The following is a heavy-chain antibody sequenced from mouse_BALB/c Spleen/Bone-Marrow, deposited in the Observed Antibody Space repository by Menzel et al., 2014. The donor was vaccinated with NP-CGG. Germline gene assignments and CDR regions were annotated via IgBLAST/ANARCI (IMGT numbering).Heavy chain of an antibody. CDR1: GFTFSNYW. V-gene: IGHV6-6*02. CDR2: IRLKSNNYAT. CDR3: TRRGFAY. Sequence: DVKLQESGGGLVQPGGSMKLSCVASGFTFSNYWMNWVRQSPEKGLEWVAEIRLKSNNYATHYAESVKGRFTISRDDSKSSVYLQMNNLRAEDTGIYYCTRRGFAYWGQGTLVTVSA. J-gene: IGHJ3*01.